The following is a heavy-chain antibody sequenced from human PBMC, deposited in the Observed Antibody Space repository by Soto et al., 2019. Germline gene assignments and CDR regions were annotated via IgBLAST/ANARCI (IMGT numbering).Heavy chain of an antibody. CDR1: GYTLTELS. D-gene: IGHD3-9*01. J-gene: IGHJ5*02. V-gene: IGHV1-24*01. CDR2: FDPEDGET. CDR3: ATLTGAPGDWFDP. Sequence: VSVKVSCKVSGYTLTELSMRWVRQAPGKGLEWMGGFDPEDGETIYAQKFQGRVTMTEDTSTDTAYMELSGLRSEDTAVYYCATLTGAPGDWFDPWGQGTLVTVSS.